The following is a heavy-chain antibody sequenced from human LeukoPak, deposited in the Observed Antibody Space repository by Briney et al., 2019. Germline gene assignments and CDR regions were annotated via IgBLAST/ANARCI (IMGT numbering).Heavy chain of an antibody. J-gene: IGHJ4*02. Sequence: ASVKVSCKASGYTFTGYYMHWVRQAPGQGLEWMGRINPNSGGTNYAQKFQGRVTMTRDTSISTVYMELSRLRSDETAVYYGARGSLGGYDYWGQGTLVTVSS. CDR3: ARGSLGGYDY. D-gene: IGHD3-16*01. CDR1: GYTFTGYY. V-gene: IGHV1-2*06. CDR2: INPNSGGT.